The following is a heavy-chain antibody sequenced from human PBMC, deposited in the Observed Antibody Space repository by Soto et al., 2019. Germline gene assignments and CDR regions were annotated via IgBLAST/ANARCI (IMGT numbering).Heavy chain of an antibody. CDR2: ISSSSSYI. J-gene: IGHJ6*02. CDR1: GFTFSSYS. D-gene: IGHD1-26*01. V-gene: IGHV3-21*01. CDR3: ARDRGGAYYYYYYGMDV. Sequence: GSLRLSCAASGFTFSSYSMNWVRQAPGKGLEWVSSISSSSSYIYYADSVKGRFTISRDNAKNSLYLQMNSLRAEDTAVYYCARDRGGAYYYYYYGMDVWGQGTTVTVSS.